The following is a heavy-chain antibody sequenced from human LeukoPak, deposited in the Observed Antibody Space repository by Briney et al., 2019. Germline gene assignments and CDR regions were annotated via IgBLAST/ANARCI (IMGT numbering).Heavy chain of an antibody. CDR3: ARTVSTPYFDL. J-gene: IGHJ2*01. D-gene: IGHD3-3*02. CDR2: IYYSGST. CDR1: GGSISSYY. V-gene: IGHV4-59*08. Sequence: SETLSLTCTVSGGSISSYYWSWIRQPPVKGLEWIGYIYYSGSTNYNPSLKSRVTISVDTSKNQFSLKLSSVTAADTAVYYCARTVSTPYFDLWGRGTLVTVSS.